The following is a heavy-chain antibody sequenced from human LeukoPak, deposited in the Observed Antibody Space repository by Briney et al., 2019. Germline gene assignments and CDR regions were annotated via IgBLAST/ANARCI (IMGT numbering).Heavy chain of an antibody. CDR1: GFTFNNYE. J-gene: IGHJ4*02. CDR2: ISDSGSIT. CDR3: ASYSSLDY. Sequence: PGGSLRLSCAASGFTFNNYEMTWVRQAPGKGLEWISYISDSGSITSHADSVKGRFTISRDNAKNSLFLQMNSLRAEDTAVYYCASYSSLDYWGQGALVTVSS. V-gene: IGHV3-48*03. D-gene: IGHD6-19*01.